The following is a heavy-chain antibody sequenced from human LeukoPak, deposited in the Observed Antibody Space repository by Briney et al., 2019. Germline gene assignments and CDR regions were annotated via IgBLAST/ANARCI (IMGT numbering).Heavy chain of an antibody. CDR2: FYTSGTT. V-gene: IGHV4-4*07. CDR1: GGSISSYS. Sequence: PSETLSLICSVSGGSISSYSWNWIRQPAGKGLEWIGRFYTSGTTNYNPSLKSRVTMSIDTSKNQVSLKMRSVTAADTAVYYCARTVVTLDWYFDLWGRGTLVSVSS. J-gene: IGHJ2*01. CDR3: ARTVVTLDWYFDL. D-gene: IGHD4-23*01.